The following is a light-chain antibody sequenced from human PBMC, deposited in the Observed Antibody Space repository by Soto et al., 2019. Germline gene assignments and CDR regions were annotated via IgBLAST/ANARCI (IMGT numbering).Light chain of an antibody. V-gene: IGKV3-20*01. CDR1: QTVSSTY. CDR3: KQYGSSPIT. CDR2: GAS. J-gene: IGKJ5*01. Sequence: ENVLAQSPGTLSFAPVEGATLSCRASQTVSSTYLAWYQQKPGQAPRLLIYGASSRATGIPDRFSGTVSGTDFTLTISRLETEDFAVYYCKQYGSSPITFGKGTRLEIK.